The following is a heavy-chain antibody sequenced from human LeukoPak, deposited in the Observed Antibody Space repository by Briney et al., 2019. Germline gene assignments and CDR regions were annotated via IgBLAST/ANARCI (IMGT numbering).Heavy chain of an antibody. CDR1: GGSISSYY. J-gene: IGHJ5*02. Sequence: SETLSLTCTVSGGSISSYYWSWIRQPPGKGLEWIGYIYYSGSTNYNPSLKSRVTISVDTSKNQFSLKLSSVTAADTAVYYCARDPWYYYGSGSYYPWGQGTLVTVSS. CDR2: IYYSGST. CDR3: ARDPWYYYGSGSYYP. V-gene: IGHV4-59*01. D-gene: IGHD3-10*01.